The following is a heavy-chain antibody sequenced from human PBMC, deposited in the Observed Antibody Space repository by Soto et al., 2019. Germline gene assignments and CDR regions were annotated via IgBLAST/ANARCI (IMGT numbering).Heavy chain of an antibody. V-gene: IGHV1-46*03. CDR2: INPYDGRT. CDR3: GSNLDV. J-gene: IGHJ6*01. Sequence: SRAAAYTFTDRFMHWVRQAPGQGLEWMGMINPYDGRTTYAQKFQGRVTMTRDTSTSTLYMQLSSLSSEDTAIYFCGSNLDVWGQGTTVTVSS. CDR1: AYTFTDRF.